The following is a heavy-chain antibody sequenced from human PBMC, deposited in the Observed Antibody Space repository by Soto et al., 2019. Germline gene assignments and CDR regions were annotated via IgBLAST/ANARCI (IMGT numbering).Heavy chain of an antibody. V-gene: IGHV1-18*01. J-gene: IGHJ6*02. Sequence: QAQLEQSGAEVKKPGASVKVSCKSSGYTFSTSGISWVRQAPGQGLEWMGWISTYNGDANYAQRFQVRSTMHTDTSTTTTFMERRSLRSDDTAVYYCAREGPRPYYYYGMDVWGQGTTVTVSS. D-gene: IGHD6-6*01. CDR3: AREGPRPYYYYGMDV. CDR2: ISTYNGDA. CDR1: GYTFSTSG.